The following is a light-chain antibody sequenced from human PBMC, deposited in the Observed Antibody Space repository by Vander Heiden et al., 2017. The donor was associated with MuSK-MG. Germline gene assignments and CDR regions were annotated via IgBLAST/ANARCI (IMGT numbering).Light chain of an antibody. J-gene: IGKJ1*01. V-gene: IGKV1-8*01. CDR3: QQYDSYSWT. CDR1: QGISSY. Sequence: IWLTQSPSSFSASTGDRVTITCRASQGISSYLTWYQQKPGKAPKLLIYAASNLQSGVPSRFSGSGSGTDFTLTISCLQSEDIATYYCQQYDSYSWTFGQGTKVEIK. CDR2: AAS.